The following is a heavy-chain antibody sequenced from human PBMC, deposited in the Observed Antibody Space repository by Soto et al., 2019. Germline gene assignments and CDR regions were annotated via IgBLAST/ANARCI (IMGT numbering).Heavy chain of an antibody. D-gene: IGHD3-22*01. CDR3: ARLGDYYHAFDY. CDR2: IYYSGST. J-gene: IGHJ4*02. Sequence: QVQLQESGPGLVKPSETLSLTCTVSGGSISSYYWSWFRQPPGKGLEWIGYIYYSGSTSYNPSLRRRVSIALETSKKQFSLRLTSVTAADPTVYYCARLGDYYHAFDYWGRGTLVTVSS. CDR1: GGSISSYY. V-gene: IGHV4-59*08.